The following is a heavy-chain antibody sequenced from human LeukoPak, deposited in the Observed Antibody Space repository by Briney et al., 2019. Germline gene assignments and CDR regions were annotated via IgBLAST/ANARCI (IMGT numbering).Heavy chain of an antibody. CDR1: GITFSNYA. Sequence: GGSLRLSCVASGITFSNYAVSWVRQAPEKGLDWVSVISGSAHKIRYADSVKGRFTISRDNSKNTLYLQMNSLRAEDTAVYYCAKAEGYCSGTWCFRWFDWWGQGTLVTVSS. V-gene: IGHV3-23*01. CDR2: ISGSAHKI. D-gene: IGHD2-15*01. CDR3: AKAEGYCSGTWCFRWFDW. J-gene: IGHJ4*02.